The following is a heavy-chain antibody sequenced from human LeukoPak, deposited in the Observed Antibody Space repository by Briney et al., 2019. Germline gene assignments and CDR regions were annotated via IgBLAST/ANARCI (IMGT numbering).Heavy chain of an antibody. D-gene: IGHD6-19*01. J-gene: IGHJ6*02. CDR1: GFTFSSSS. CDR3: AKDIMSSGWYYHYYGMDV. Sequence: GGSLRLSCAASGFTFSSSSISWVRQAPGKGLEWVSAITDAVGSTHYADSMKGRFTISSDNSKNTLYLQMNSLRAEDTAVYYCAKDIMSSGWYYHYYGMDVWGQGTTVTVSS. CDR2: ITDAVGST. V-gene: IGHV3-23*01.